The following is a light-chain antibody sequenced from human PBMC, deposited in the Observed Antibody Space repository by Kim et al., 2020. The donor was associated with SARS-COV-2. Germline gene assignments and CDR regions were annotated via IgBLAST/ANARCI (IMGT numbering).Light chain of an antibody. CDR3: QQDYNLPT. CDR2: GAS. J-gene: IGKJ3*01. V-gene: IGKV3D-7*01. CDR1: QSVSSSY. Sequence: PGERVTLSCRASQSVSSSYLTWYQQKPGQAPRLLIYGASTRATGIPARFSGSGSGTAFTLTINSLQPEDFAVYYCQQDYNLPTFGPGTKVDIK.